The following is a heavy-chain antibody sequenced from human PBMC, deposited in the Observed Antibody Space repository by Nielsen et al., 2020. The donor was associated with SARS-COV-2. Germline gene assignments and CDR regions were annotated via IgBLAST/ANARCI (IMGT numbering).Heavy chain of an antibody. V-gene: IGHV4-61*01. J-gene: IGHJ4*02. CDR3: ARGTDSGLY. D-gene: IGHD3-10*01. CDR2: IYYSGNN. Sequence: SETLSLTCTVSSGSVSSGSYYWTWHPQPQGKGLEWTGYIYYSGNNNYNPSLKSRVTMSVDTSKNQFSLKLSSVTAADTAVYYCARGTDSGLYWGQGTLVTVSS. CDR1: SGSVSSGSYY.